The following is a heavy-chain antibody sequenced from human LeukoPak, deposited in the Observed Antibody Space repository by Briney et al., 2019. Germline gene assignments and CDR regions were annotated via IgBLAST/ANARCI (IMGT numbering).Heavy chain of an antibody. J-gene: IGHJ5*02. D-gene: IGHD3-10*01. CDR2: FDPEDGET. CDR3: ATESQTRITMVRGVIIKGYWFDP. Sequence: ASVKVSCKVSGYTLTELSMHWVRQTPGKGLEWMGGFDPEDGETIYAQKFQGRVTMTEDTSTDTAYMELSSLRSEDTAVYYCATESQTRITMVRGVIIKGYWFDPWGQGTLVTVSS. CDR1: GYTLTELS. V-gene: IGHV1-24*01.